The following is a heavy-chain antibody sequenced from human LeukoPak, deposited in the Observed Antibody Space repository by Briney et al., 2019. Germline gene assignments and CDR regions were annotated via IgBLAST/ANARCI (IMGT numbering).Heavy chain of an antibody. D-gene: IGHD1-26*01. CDR1: GFTFSSYS. V-gene: IGHV3-21*01. CDR2: ISSSSSYI. J-gene: IGHJ4*02. Sequence: PGGSLRLSCAASGFTFSSYSMNWVRQAPGKGLEWVSSISSSSSYIYYADSVKGRFTISRDNAKNSLYLQMNSLRAEDTAVYYCARTSRSYRRYYFDYWGQGTLVTVSS. CDR3: ARTSRSYRRYYFDY.